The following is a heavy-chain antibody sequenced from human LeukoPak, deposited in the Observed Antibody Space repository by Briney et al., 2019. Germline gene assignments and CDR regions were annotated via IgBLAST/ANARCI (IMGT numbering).Heavy chain of an antibody. CDR1: GFTFSNYA. D-gene: IGHD3-3*01. CDR2: ISNNGIGT. CDR3: ARGGGDYTSRYYMGV. Sequence: GGSLRLSCAASGFTFSNYAMSWVRQAPGKGLEWVSGISNNGIGTYYADSVKGRFTISRDNTKNLLFLQVNTLRVEDTATYYCARGGGDYTSRYYMGVWGKGATVTVSS. J-gene: IGHJ6*03. V-gene: IGHV3-23*01.